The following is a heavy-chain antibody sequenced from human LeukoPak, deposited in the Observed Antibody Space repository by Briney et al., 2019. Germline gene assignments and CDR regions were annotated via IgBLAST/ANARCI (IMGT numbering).Heavy chain of an antibody. CDR2: VYSNGGT. V-gene: IGHV3-66*01. J-gene: IGHJ4*02. D-gene: IGHD1-26*01. Sequence: PGGSLRLSCAASGFTFSSYWMHWVRQAPGKGLEWVSVVYSNGGTYYADSVRGRFTISRDNSKNTLYLQMNSLRAEDTALYYCARRSKVGASLDFWGQGTLVTVSS. CDR1: GFTFSSYW. CDR3: ARRSKVGASLDF.